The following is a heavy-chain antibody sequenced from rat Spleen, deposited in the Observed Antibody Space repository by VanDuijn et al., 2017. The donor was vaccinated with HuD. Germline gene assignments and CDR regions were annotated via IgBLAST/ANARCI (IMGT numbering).Heavy chain of an antibody. CDR2: IGAGGGNT. J-gene: IGHJ3*01. V-gene: IGHV5S13*01. D-gene: IGHD1-10*01. CDR1: GFTFSDYA. CDR3: ARPYNNYFDY. Sequence: EVQLVESGGGLVQPGRSLKLSCSASGFTFSDYAMAWVRQAPTKGLEWVASIGAGGGNTYYRDSVKGRFTISRDDTKNTQYLQMDSLRSEDSASYYCARPYNNYFDYWGQGTLVTVSS.